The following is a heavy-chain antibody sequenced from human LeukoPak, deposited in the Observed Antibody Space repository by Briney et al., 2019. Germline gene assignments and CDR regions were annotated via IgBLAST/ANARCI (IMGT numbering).Heavy chain of an antibody. CDR2: IYYSGST. Sequence: SETLSLTCAVSGGSITSSNWWSWVRQPPGKGLEWIGEIYYSGSTNYNPSLKNRVTILLDKSKNHFSLKVTSVTAADTAVYYCAGAFDYWGQGILVTVSS. V-gene: IGHV4-4*02. CDR3: AGAFDY. CDR1: GGSITSSNW. J-gene: IGHJ4*02.